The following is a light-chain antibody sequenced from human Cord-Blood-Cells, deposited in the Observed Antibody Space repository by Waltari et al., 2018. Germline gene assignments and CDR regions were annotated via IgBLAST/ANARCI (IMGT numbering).Light chain of an antibody. CDR1: QSVSSSY. V-gene: IGKV3-20*01. J-gene: IGKJ1*01. CDR2: GAS. Sequence: EFVLPQSPGTLSLSPGESGTLSCRASQSVSSSYLAWYQQKPGQAPRLLIYGASSRATGIPDRFSGSGSGTDFTLTISRLEPEDFAVYYCQQYGSSPWTFGQGTKVEIK. CDR3: QQYGSSPWT.